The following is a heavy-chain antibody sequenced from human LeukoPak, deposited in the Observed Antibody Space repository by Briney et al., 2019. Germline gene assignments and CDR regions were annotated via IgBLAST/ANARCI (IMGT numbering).Heavy chain of an antibody. V-gene: IGHV3-21*01. J-gene: IGHJ2*01. CDR2: ISSSSSYI. Sequence: GGSLRLSCAASGFTFSSYSMNWVRQAPGKGLEWVSSISSSSSYIYYADSVKGRFTNSRDNAKNSLYLQMNSLRAEDTAVYYCAREARHWYFDLWGRGTLVTVSS. CDR3: AREARHWYFDL. CDR1: GFTFSSYS.